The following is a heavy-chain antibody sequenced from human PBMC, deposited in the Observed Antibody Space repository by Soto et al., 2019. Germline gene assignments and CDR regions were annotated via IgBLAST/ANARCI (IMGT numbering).Heavy chain of an antibody. J-gene: IGHJ6*02. D-gene: IGHD3-3*01. CDR3: ASSITIFGVVIPNGMDV. CDR1: GYSFTSYW. Sequence: GESLKISCKGSGYSFTSYWISWVRQMPGKGLEWMGRIDPSDSYTNYSPSFQGHVTISADKSISTAYLQWSSLKASDTAMYYCASSITIFGVVIPNGMDVWGQGTTVTVS. CDR2: IDPSDSYT. V-gene: IGHV5-10-1*01.